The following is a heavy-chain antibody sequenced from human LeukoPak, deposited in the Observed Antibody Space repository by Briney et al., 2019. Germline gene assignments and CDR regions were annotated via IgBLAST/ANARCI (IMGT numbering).Heavy chain of an antibody. CDR1: GFTFSDYY. J-gene: IGHJ3*02. CDR3: ARAVPTLSYGSGRGAFDI. Sequence: GGSLRLSCAGSGFTFSDYYMSWIRQAPGKGLEWVSSISSSSSYIYYADSVKGRFTISRDNAKNSLYLQMNSLRAEDTAVYYCARAVPTLSYGSGRGAFDIWGQGTMVTVSS. D-gene: IGHD3-10*01. V-gene: IGHV3-11*06. CDR2: ISSSSSYI.